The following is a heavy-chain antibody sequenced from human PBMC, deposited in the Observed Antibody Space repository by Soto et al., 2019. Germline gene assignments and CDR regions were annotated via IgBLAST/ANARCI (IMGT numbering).Heavy chain of an antibody. CDR3: ARTVRSYSWSYFDA. Sequence: PSETLSLTCAVSGSSLTTTHWWSWVRQSPGKGLEGIGEIYRSGSTKYNPSLKSRVSMSLDKSKNEFSLNLKSVTAAATAVYYCARTVRSYSWSYFDACGQGTLVTVSS. J-gene: IGHJ4*02. D-gene: IGHD4-4*01. CDR2: IYRSGST. CDR1: GSSLTTTHW. V-gene: IGHV4-4*02.